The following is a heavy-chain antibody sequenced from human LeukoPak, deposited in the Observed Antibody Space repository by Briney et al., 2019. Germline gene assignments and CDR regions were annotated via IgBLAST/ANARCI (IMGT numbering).Heavy chain of an antibody. Sequence: ASVKVSCKASVYTFTSYGISWVRQAHGQGLEWMGWISAYNGNTNYAQKLQGRVTMTTDTSTSTAYMELRSLRSDDTAVYYCARDPTYYYDSSGQPAPHFFDYWGQGTLVTVSS. D-gene: IGHD3-22*01. CDR3: ARDPTYYYDSSGQPAPHFFDY. J-gene: IGHJ4*02. CDR1: VYTFTSYG. V-gene: IGHV1-18*01. CDR2: ISAYNGNT.